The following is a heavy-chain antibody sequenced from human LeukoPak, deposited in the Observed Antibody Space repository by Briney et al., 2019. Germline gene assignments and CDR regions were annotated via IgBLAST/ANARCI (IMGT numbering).Heavy chain of an antibody. Sequence: VASVKVSCKASGFTFSNYAISWVRQAPGQGLEWMGWISFNNGNAKYTEKFQGRVIMTRDTSTNTVYMDLRSLSSDDTAMYYCAREFRRVGVKSFDLWGQGTLVSVSS. CDR2: ISFNNGNA. J-gene: IGHJ4*02. V-gene: IGHV1-18*01. CDR3: AREFRRVGVKSFDL. CDR1: GFTFSNYA. D-gene: IGHD1-26*01.